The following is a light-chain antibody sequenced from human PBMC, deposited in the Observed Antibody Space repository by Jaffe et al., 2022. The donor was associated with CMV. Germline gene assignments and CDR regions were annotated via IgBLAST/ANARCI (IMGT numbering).Light chain of an antibody. CDR2: SAS. CDR3: QQNYGSPRT. Sequence: DIQMTQSPSSLSASVGDRVTITCRASQSISNDLNWYQQKPGKAPRLLIYSASSLQSGVPSRFSGSGSGTDFTLTISNLQPEDFATYSCQQNYGSPRTFGGGTRVEI. J-gene: IGKJ4*01. CDR1: QSISND. V-gene: IGKV1-39*01.